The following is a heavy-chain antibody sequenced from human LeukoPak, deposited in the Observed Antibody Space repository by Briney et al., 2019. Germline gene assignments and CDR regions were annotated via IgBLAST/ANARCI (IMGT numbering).Heavy chain of an antibody. CDR1: GDSVSSNSAA. V-gene: IGHV6-1*01. Sequence: SQTLSLTCAISGDSVSSNSAAWNWIRQSPSRGLEWVGRTYYRSKWYNDYAVSVKSRISINPDTSKNQFSLQLNSVTPEDTAVYYCARAAAYYDSSGYPYWGQGTLVTVSS. CDR3: ARAAAYYDSSGYPY. D-gene: IGHD3-22*01. CDR2: TYYRSKWYN. J-gene: IGHJ4*02.